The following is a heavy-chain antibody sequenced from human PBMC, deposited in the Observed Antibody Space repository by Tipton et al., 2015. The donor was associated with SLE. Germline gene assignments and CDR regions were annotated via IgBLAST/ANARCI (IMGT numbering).Heavy chain of an antibody. Sequence: GLVKPSETLSLTCTVSGGSISRHNWGWIRQPPGKGLEWIGYIYLSGSTNYNPSLKSRVTISQDTSKRQFSLKLSSVTAADTAVYYCARGGDFDGVVILDVFDIWGQGTMVTVSS. CDR3: ARGGDFDGVVILDVFDI. CDR1: GGSISRHN. V-gene: IGHV4-59*11. CDR2: IYLSGST. D-gene: IGHD3-3*01. J-gene: IGHJ3*02.